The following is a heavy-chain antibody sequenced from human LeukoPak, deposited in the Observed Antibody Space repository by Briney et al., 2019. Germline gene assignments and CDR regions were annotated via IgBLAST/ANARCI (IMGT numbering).Heavy chain of an antibody. V-gene: IGHV4-39*07. CDR3: ARTNQYYYDSSGYYWFDP. D-gene: IGHD3-22*01. J-gene: IGHJ5*02. CDR1: GGSISSSYSY. Sequence: PSETLSLTCTVSGGSISSSYSYWGWIRQPPGKGLEWIGNIYYSGNTYYSPSLTSRVTLSVDTSENQFSLKLSSVTAADTAVYYCARTNQYYYDSSGYYWFDPWGQGTLVTVSS. CDR2: IYYSGNT.